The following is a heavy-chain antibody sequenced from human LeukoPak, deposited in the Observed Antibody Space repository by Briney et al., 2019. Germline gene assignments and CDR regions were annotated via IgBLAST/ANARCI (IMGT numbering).Heavy chain of an antibody. J-gene: IGHJ5*02. CDR3: ARDVGIAARQDWFDP. V-gene: IGHV3-11*01. CDR2: ISSSGSTI. CDR1: GVTFSDYY. Sequence: GGSLRLSCAASGVTFSDYYMSWIRQAPGKGLEWVSYISSSGSTIYYSDSVKGRFTISRDNAKNSLYLQMNSLRAEDTAVYYCARDVGIAARQDWFDPWGQGTLVTVSS. D-gene: IGHD6-6*01.